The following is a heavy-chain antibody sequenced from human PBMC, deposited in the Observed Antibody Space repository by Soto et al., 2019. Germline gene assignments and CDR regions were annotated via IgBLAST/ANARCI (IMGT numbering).Heavy chain of an antibody. CDR2: IIPIFGTA. CDR3: ASHSSLRGYCISTSCYGYYYGMDV. D-gene: IGHD2-2*01. CDR1: GGTFSSYA. V-gene: IGHV1-69*12. Sequence: QVQLVQSGAEVKKPGSSVKVSCKASGGTFSSYAISWVRQAPGQGLEWMGGIIPIFGTADYAQKFQGRVTMTADEATSTAYMELSSLRYEDTAVYYCASHSSLRGYCISTSCYGYYYGMDVWGQGTTVTVSS. J-gene: IGHJ6*02.